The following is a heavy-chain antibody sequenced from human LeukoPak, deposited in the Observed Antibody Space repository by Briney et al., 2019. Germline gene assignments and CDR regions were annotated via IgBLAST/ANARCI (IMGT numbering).Heavy chain of an antibody. CDR2: ISGSGVST. CDR1: GFTFSSYA. CDR3: TREGLTGNWFDP. V-gene: IGHV3-23*01. D-gene: IGHD1-14*01. J-gene: IGHJ5*02. Sequence: GGSLRLSCVVSGFTFSSYAMSWVRQAPGKGLEWVSVISGSGVSTNYADSVKGRFTISRDNSKNTLFLQMNSLRAEDTAVYYCTREGLTGNWFDPWGQGTLVTVSS.